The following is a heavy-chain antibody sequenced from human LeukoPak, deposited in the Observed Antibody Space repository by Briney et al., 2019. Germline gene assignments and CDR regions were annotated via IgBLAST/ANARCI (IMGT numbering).Heavy chain of an antibody. CDR3: AKWGDYDVLTGYYDSDY. CDR1: GFTFSNYA. D-gene: IGHD3-9*01. Sequence: SGGSLRLSCAASGFTFSNYAMSWVRQAPGKGLEWVSAITGDGGSTYYADSVKGRFTISRDNSKNTLYLQRNSLRAEDTALYYCAKWGDYDVLTGYYDSDYWGQGTLVTVSS. CDR2: ITGDGGST. J-gene: IGHJ4*02. V-gene: IGHV3-23*01.